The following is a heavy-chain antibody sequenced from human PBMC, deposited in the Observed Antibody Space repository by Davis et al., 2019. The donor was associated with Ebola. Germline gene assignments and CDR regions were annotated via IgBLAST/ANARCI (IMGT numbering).Heavy chain of an antibody. CDR3: VRDLGPYPY. D-gene: IGHD3-16*01. CDR2: INSDGTST. J-gene: IGHJ4*02. Sequence: GESLKISCAASGFSFSSYWMHWVRQPPGKGLVWVSRINSDGTSTSYADSVKGRFTISRDNAKNTLYLQMNSLRVEDTAVFYCVRDLGPYPYWGQGTLVTVSS. V-gene: IGHV3-74*01. CDR1: GFSFSSYW.